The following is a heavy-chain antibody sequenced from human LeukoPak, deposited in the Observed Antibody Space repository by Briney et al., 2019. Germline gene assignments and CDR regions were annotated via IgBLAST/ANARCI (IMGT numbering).Heavy chain of an antibody. Sequence: SETLSLTCTVSGGSISSYYWSWIRQPPGKGLEWIGYIYYSGSTNYNPSLKSRVTISVDTSKNQFSLKLSSVTAADTAVYYCARRSYGVYWFDPWGQGTLVTVSS. J-gene: IGHJ5*02. CDR2: IYYSGST. D-gene: IGHD4-17*01. CDR1: GGSISSYY. CDR3: ARRSYGVYWFDP. V-gene: IGHV4-59*08.